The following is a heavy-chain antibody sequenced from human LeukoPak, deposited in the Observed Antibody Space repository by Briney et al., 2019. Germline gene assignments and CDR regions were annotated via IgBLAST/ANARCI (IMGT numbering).Heavy chain of an antibody. CDR1: GGTFSSYA. V-gene: IGHV1-69*05. D-gene: IGHD2-2*02. Sequence: SVKVSCKASGGTFSSYAISWVRQAPGQGLEWMGGIIPIFGTANYAQKFQGRVTITTDESTSTAYMELSSLRSEDTAVYYCARDDAVGYCSSTSCYTMGYWGQGTLVTVSA. CDR2: IIPIFGTA. J-gene: IGHJ4*02. CDR3: ARDDAVGYCSSTSCYTMGY.